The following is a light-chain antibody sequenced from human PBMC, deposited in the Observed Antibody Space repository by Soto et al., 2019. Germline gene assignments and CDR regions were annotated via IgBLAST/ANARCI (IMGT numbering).Light chain of an antibody. CDR3: QQYCSSGT. CDR1: QSVGSN. V-gene: IGKV3-20*01. CDR2: GAS. Sequence: ESVLTQSQGTLSLSPGERATLSCRASQSVGSNFAWYQQKPGQAPRLLIYGASNRATGIPDRFSGSGSGTDFTLTISRLEPEDFAVYYCQQYCSSGTFGQVTKVDI. J-gene: IGKJ1*01.